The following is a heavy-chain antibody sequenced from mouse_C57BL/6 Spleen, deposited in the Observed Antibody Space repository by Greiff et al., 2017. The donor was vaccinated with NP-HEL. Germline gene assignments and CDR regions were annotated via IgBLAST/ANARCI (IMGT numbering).Heavy chain of an antibody. V-gene: IGHV1-54*01. Sequence: QVQLQQSGAELVRPGTSVKVSCKASGYAFTNYLIEWVKQRPGQGLEWIGVINPGSGGTNYNEKFKSKATLTADKSSSTAYMQLSSLTSEDSAVYFCARSGYYHAMDYWGQGTSVTVSS. D-gene: IGHD3-1*01. J-gene: IGHJ4*01. CDR3: ARSGYYHAMDY. CDR1: GYAFTNYL. CDR2: INPGSGGT.